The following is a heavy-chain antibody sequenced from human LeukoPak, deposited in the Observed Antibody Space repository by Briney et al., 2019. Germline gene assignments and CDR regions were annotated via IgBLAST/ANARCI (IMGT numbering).Heavy chain of an antibody. CDR2: VIHSGSA. CDR1: GHSISSDYY. V-gene: IGHV4-38-2*02. CDR3: ARDFFKYGSGSFHDY. J-gene: IGHJ4*02. D-gene: IGHD3-10*01. Sequence: PSETLSLTCSVFGHSISSDYYWGWIRQPPGKGLEWIGSVIHSGSAYYNPSLKSRVTMSVDTSKNQLSLKLTSVTAADTAVYYCARDFFKYGSGSFHDYWGQGTLVTVSS.